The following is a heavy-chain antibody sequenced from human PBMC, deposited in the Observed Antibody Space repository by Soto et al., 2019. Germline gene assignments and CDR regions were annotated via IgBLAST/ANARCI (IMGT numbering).Heavy chain of an antibody. J-gene: IGHJ4*02. Sequence: EVQLVESGGGLVQPGGSLRLSCAASGFTVSSNYMSWVRQAPGKGLEWVSVIYSGGSTYYADSVKGRFTISRDNSKNTLYLQMNSLRAEDTAVYYCARGYGTIVKRQARFLRFDYWGQGTLVTVSS. CDR1: GFTVSSNY. CDR2: IYSGGST. D-gene: IGHD4-17*01. V-gene: IGHV3-66*01. CDR3: ARGYGTIVKRQARFLRFDY.